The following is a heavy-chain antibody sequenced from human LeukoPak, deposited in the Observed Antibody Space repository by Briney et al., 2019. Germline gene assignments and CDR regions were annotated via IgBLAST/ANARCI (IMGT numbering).Heavy chain of an antibody. V-gene: IGHV3-7*04. Sequence: GGSLRLSCAASVFTFRSYWMSWVRQAPGKGLEWVANIKQDGSEKYYVDSVKGRFTISRDNAKNSLYLQMNSLRADDTALYYCASDPIVVVRHNYYYYGMDVWGQGTTVTVSS. CDR1: VFTFRSYW. D-gene: IGHD3-22*01. CDR3: ASDPIVVVRHNYYYYGMDV. J-gene: IGHJ6*02. CDR2: IKQDGSEK.